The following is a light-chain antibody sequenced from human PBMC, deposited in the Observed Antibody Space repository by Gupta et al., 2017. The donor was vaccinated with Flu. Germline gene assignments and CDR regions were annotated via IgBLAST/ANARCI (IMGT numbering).Light chain of an antibody. V-gene: IGLV2-14*03. Sequence: IISATAASSAFAGYNYVSWSHHHPDPAPNLIIYYDSSRRSVVPNRFSGATSGNTASLTIXGXQAEDEXDYYCQSYQTTTTRCVFGGGTKLTVL. J-gene: IGLJ2*01. CDR1: SSAFAGYNY. CDR2: YDS. CDR3: QSYQTTTTRCV.